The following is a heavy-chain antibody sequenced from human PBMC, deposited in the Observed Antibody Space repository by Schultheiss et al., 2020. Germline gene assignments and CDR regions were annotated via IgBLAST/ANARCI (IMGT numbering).Heavy chain of an antibody. D-gene: IGHD3-22*01. CDR1: GGSISSYY. Sequence: SETLSLTCTVSGGSISSYYWSWIRQPAGKGLEWIGRIYTSGSTNYNPYLKSRVTMSVDTSKNQFSLKLSSVTAADTAVYYCAREVPFTMIVVVPRNGAFDIWGQGTMVTVSS. J-gene: IGHJ3*02. CDR3: AREVPFTMIVVVPRNGAFDI. V-gene: IGHV4-4*07. CDR2: IYTSGST.